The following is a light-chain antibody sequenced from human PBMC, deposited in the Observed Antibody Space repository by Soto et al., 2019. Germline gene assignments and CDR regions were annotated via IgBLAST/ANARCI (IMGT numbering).Light chain of an antibody. Sequence: DIQMTQSPSTLSASVGDRVTITCRASQSISSWLAWYQQKPEKAPNLLIYKASSLESGVPSRFSATGSGTEFTLTISTLQPDDFATYYCQQYIRYPLTFGPGTRLEI. CDR3: QQYIRYPLT. V-gene: IGKV1-5*03. CDR1: QSISSW. J-gene: IGKJ5*01. CDR2: KAS.